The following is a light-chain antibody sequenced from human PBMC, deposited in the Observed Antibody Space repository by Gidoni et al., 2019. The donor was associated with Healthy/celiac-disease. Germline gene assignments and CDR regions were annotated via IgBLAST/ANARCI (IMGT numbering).Light chain of an antibody. J-gene: IGKJ2*01. CDR1: QSISSW. V-gene: IGKV1-5*01. Sequence: DIQMTQSPSTLSASVGDRVTITCRASQSISSWLAWYQQKPGKAPKLLIYDASRWESGVPSRFSGSGSGTEFTLTISSLQPDDFATYYCQQYNSYSPYTFXXXTKLEIK. CDR3: QQYNSYSPYT. CDR2: DAS.